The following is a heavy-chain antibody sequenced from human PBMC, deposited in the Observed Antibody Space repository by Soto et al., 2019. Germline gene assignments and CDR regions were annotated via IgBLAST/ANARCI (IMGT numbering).Heavy chain of an antibody. V-gene: IGHV1-3*01. J-gene: IGHJ3*02. CDR2: INAGNGNT. CDR3: ARDEGDSSGLRAVAFDI. D-gene: IGHD6-19*01. CDR1: GYTFTSYA. Sequence: QVQLVQSGAEVKKPGASVKVSCKASGYTFTSYAMHWVRQAPGQRLEWMGWINAGNGNTKYSQKFQGRVTITRDTSASTAYMELSSLRSEDTAVYYCARDEGDSSGLRAVAFDIWGQGTMVTVSS.